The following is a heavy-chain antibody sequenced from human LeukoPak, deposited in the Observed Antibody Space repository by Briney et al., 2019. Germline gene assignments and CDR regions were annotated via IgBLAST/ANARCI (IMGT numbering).Heavy chain of an antibody. Sequence: GGSLRLSCAASGFTFSSYGMSWVRQAPGKGLEWVSAISGGSTYYADSVKGRFTISRDNSKNTLYLQMNSLRAEDTAVYYCAKAGDSSGWGGYYYYYYYMDVWGKGTTVTISS. CDR1: GFTFSSYG. CDR3: AKAGDSSGWGGYYYYYYYMDV. CDR2: ISGGST. J-gene: IGHJ6*03. D-gene: IGHD6-19*01. V-gene: IGHV3-23*01.